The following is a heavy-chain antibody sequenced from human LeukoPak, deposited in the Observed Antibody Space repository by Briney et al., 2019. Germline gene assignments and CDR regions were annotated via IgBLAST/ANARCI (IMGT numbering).Heavy chain of an antibody. Sequence: SVKVSCKASGGTFSSYAISWVRQAPGQGLEWMGGIIPIFGTANCAQKFQGRVTITADKSTSTAYMELSSLRSEDTAVYYCARDPLANLIAASFYFDYWGQGTLVTVSS. CDR1: GGTFSSYA. V-gene: IGHV1-69*06. CDR3: ARDPLANLIAASFYFDY. CDR2: IIPIFGTA. D-gene: IGHD6-25*01. J-gene: IGHJ4*02.